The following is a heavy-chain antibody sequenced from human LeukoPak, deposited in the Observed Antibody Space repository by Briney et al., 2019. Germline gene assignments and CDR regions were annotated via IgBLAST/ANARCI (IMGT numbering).Heavy chain of an antibody. D-gene: IGHD2-2*01. CDR2: IIPILGIA. J-gene: IGHJ5*02. CDR3: ARYNQLLPVDP. Sequence: GASVKVSCKASGGTFSSYAISWVRQAPGQGLEWMGRIIPILGIANYAQRFQGRVTITADKSTSTAYMELSSLRSEDTAVYYCARYNQLLPVDPWGQGTLVTVSS. V-gene: IGHV1-69*04. CDR1: GGTFSSYA.